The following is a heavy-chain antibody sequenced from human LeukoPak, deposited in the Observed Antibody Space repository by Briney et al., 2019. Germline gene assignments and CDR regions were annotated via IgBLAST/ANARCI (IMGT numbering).Heavy chain of an antibody. D-gene: IGHD3-10*01. Sequence: ASVKVSCRASGYTFTIYTMNWLRQAPGQGLEWMGWISTNTENPTYAQGFTGRFVFSLDTSVSTAYLQISSLKAEDTAVYYCARDGDPTMVRGVSTNFDYWGQGTLVTVSS. J-gene: IGHJ4*02. V-gene: IGHV7-4-1*02. CDR3: ARDGDPTMVRGVSTNFDY. CDR1: GYTFTIYT. CDR2: ISTNTENP.